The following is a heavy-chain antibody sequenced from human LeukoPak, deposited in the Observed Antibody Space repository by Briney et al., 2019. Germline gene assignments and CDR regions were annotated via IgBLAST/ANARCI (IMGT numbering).Heavy chain of an antibody. Sequence: ASVKVSCTASGGTFSSYAISWVRQAPGQGLEWMGRIIPIFGTANYAQKFQGRVTITTDESTSTAYMELSSLRSEDTAVYYCAREIFGDIVATTYYYYYYMDVWGKGTTVTVSS. D-gene: IGHD5-12*01. CDR1: GGTFSSYA. CDR3: AREIFGDIVATTYYYYYYMDV. CDR2: IIPIFGTA. J-gene: IGHJ6*03. V-gene: IGHV1-69*05.